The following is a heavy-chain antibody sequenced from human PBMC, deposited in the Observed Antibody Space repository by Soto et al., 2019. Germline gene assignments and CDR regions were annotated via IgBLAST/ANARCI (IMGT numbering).Heavy chain of an antibody. CDR1: GCTFSSYW. J-gene: IGHJ6*02. D-gene: IGHD3-3*01. CDR2: IKQDGSEK. V-gene: IGHV3-7*01. CDR3: ARARDLRDTIFGVVITYYYYGMDV. Sequence: GSLRLACSASGCTFSSYWMSGVRQAAGKGLEWVANIKQDGSEKYYVDSVKGRFTISRDNAKNSLYLQMNSLRAEDTAVYYCARARDLRDTIFGVVITYYYYGMDVWGQGTTVTVS.